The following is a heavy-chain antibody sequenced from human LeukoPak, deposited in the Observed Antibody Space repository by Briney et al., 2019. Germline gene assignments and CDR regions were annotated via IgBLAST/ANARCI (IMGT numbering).Heavy chain of an antibody. CDR3: ARDPSPGCSSTSCYSLNDDAFDI. J-gene: IGHJ3*02. Sequence: PGGSLRLSCAASGFTFSSYSMNWVRQAPGKGLEWVSYISSSSSTIYYADSVKGRFTISRDNAKNSLYLQMNSLRAEDTAVYYCARDPSPGCSSTSCYSLNDDAFDIWGQGTMVTVSS. V-gene: IGHV3-48*01. CDR2: ISSSSSTI. CDR1: GFTFSSYS. D-gene: IGHD2-2*01.